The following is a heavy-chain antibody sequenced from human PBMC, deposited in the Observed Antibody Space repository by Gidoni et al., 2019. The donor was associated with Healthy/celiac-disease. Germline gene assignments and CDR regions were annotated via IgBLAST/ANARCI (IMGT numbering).Heavy chain of an antibody. Sequence: QVQLVESGGGLVKPGGSLRLYCAAAGFTFSNYYMSWIRQAPGKGLEWVTYIRSSSRYTNYANSVKGRITISRDNAKNSLYLQMNSLRAEDTAVYYCARRDILTGYSWDYYFDYWGQGTLVTVSS. J-gene: IGHJ4*02. D-gene: IGHD3-9*01. CDR3: ARRDILTGYSWDYYFDY. CDR1: GFTFSNYY. V-gene: IGHV3-11*05. CDR2: IRSSSRYT.